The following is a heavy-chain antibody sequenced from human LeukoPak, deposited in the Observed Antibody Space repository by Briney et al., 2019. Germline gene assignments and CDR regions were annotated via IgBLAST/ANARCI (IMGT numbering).Heavy chain of an antibody. D-gene: IGHD4-11*01. CDR3: ARGTVTTQNYYFDY. J-gene: IGHJ4*02. V-gene: IGHV4-31*03. CDR1: GGSISSGGYY. Sequence: SSETLSHTRTVSGGSISSGGYYWSWIRQHPGKGLEWIGYIYYSGSTYYNPSLKSRVTISVDTSKNQFSLKLSSVTAADTAVYYCARGTVTTQNYYFDYWGQGTLVTVSS. CDR2: IYYSGST.